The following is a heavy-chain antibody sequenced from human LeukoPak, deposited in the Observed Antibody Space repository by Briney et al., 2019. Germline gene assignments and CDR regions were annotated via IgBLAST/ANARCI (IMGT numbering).Heavy chain of an antibody. CDR3: ARETYYYDSSGYPDY. V-gene: IGHV3-48*03. CDR1: GFTFSSYE. CDR2: ISSSGSTI. J-gene: IGHJ4*02. D-gene: IGHD3-22*01. Sequence: PGGSLRLSCAASGFTFSSYEMNWVRQAPGKGLEWVSYISSSGSTIYYADSVKGRFTISRDNAKNSLYLQMNSLRAEDTAVYYCARETYYYDSSGYPDYWAREPWSPSPQ.